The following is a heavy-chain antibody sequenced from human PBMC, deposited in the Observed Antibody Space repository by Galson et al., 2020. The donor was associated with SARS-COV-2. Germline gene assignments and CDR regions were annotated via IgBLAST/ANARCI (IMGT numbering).Heavy chain of an antibody. J-gene: IGHJ3*01. CDR1: GFTFNTYT. CDR2: IGISSYTM. V-gene: IGHV3-48*02. CDR3: ATYTSGTYWGN. Sequence: GESLKISCAASGFTFNTYTMNWVRQAPGKGLEWISYIGISSYTMYYADSVKGRFTISRDNAKNSLYLQMNSLRDEDTAVYYCATYTSGTYWGNWGQGTMVTVSS. D-gene: IGHD3-10*01.